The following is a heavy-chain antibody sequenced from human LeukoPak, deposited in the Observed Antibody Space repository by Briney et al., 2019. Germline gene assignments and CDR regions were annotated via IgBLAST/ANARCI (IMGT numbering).Heavy chain of an antibody. V-gene: IGHV3-48*03. J-gene: IGHJ4*02. Sequence: PGWSLPHSCAATGFTHSSYELNWVRQAPCKGLDGVSYISSSGNNLYYLGCVKGRFTIYSHNEKNSLCLQMNSLRAEDTALYYCAKDFVGTGNFRGGDYWGQGTLVTVSS. D-gene: IGHD1-1*01. CDR1: GFTHSSYE. CDR3: AKDFVGTGNFRGGDY. CDR2: ISSSGNNL.